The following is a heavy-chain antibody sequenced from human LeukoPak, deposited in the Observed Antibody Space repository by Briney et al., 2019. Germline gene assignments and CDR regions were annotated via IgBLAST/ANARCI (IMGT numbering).Heavy chain of an antibody. CDR3: ASSDDISTGYRG. J-gene: IGHJ4*02. D-gene: IGHD3-9*01. CDR2: IYYSGST. V-gene: IGHV4-59*01. Sequence: SETLSLTCTVSGVSISSYYWSWIREPPGKGLELIGYIYYSGSTTYNPSLKSRVTISVDTSKNQFSLKLSSVTAADTAVYYCASSDDISTGYRGWGQGTLVTVSS. CDR1: GVSISSYY.